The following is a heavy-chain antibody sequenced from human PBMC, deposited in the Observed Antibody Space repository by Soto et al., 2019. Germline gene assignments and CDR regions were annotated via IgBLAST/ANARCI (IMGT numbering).Heavy chain of an antibody. V-gene: IGHV1-18*01. CDR2: ISAYNGNT. D-gene: IGHD3-10*01. J-gene: IGHJ5*02. Sequence: ASVKVSCKASGYTFTSYGISWVRQAPGQGLEWMGWISAYNGNTNYAQKLQGRVTMTTDTSTSTAYMELRSLRSDDTAVYYCARTSYPDNYGSVTGWFDPWGQGTLVTVSS. CDR3: ARTSYPDNYGSVTGWFDP. CDR1: GYTFTSYG.